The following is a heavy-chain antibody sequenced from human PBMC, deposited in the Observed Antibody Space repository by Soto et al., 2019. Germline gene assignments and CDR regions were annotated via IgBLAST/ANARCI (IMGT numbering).Heavy chain of an antibody. CDR2: IIPIFGTA. CDR1: GDSFSTFD. J-gene: IGHJ4*02. CDR3: ARQLREAAVNFDY. V-gene: IGHV1-69*01. Sequence: QVQLVQSGAEVKKPGSSVKVSCKASGDSFSTFDFTWVRQAPGQGLEWMGGIIPIFGTANYAQKFEGRVTITADESTSTAYMELSSLRSEDTAVYYCARQLREAAVNFDYWGQGTLVTVSS. D-gene: IGHD6-13*01.